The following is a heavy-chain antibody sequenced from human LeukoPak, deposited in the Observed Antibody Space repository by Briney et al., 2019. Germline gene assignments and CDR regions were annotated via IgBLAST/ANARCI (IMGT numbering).Heavy chain of an antibody. CDR2: ISYDGSNK. D-gene: IGHD3-22*01. CDR3: VRSPNSSGYYSPFDY. Sequence: GGSLRLSCVASGFTFSSYAMHWVRQAPGKGLEWVAVISYDGSNKYYADSVKGRFTISRDNSKNTLYLQMNSLRAEDTAVYYCVRSPNSSGYYSPFDYWGQGTLVTVSS. CDR1: GFTFSSYA. V-gene: IGHV3-30*04. J-gene: IGHJ4*02.